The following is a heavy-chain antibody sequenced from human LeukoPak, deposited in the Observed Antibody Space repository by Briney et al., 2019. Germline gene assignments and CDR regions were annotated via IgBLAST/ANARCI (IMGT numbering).Heavy chain of an antibody. CDR3: ARGQITYYDSWSGYYREFWFDP. CDR1: GYTFTSYD. CDR2: MNPNSGNT. J-gene: IGHJ5*02. V-gene: IGHV1-8*01. Sequence: ASVKVSCKASGYTFTSYDINWVRQATGQGLEWMGWMNPNSGNTGYAQKFQGRVTMTRNTSISTAYMELSSLRSEDTAVYYCARGQITYYDSWSGYYREFWFDPWGQGTLVTVSS. D-gene: IGHD3-3*01.